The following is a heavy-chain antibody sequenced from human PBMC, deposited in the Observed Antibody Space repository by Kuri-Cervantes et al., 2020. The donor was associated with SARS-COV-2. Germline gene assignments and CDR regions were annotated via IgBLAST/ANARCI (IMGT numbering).Heavy chain of an antibody. Sequence: GGSLRLSCSASGFTFGDHAMSWFRQAPGKGLEWVGFIRSNSHGGAAESAASVKGRFTISRDDSKSIAYLQMNSLKTEDTAVYYCTRLRGFGPLLHSLDVWGQGTTVTVSS. D-gene: IGHD6-25*01. CDR3: TRLRGFGPLLHSLDV. J-gene: IGHJ6*02. CDR2: IRSNSHGGAA. CDR1: GFTFGDHA. V-gene: IGHV3-49*03.